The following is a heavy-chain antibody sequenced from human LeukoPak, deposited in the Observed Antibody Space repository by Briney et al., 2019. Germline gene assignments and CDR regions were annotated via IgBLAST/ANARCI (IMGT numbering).Heavy chain of an antibody. D-gene: IGHD4-17*01. Sequence: PGGSLRLSCAASGFTFSSYGMHWVRQAPGKGLEWVAVIWYDGSNIYYADSVKGRFTISRDNSKNTLYLQMNSLRAEDTAVYYCARTDDGYYVGAFDIWGQGTMVTVSS. J-gene: IGHJ3*02. CDR1: GFTFSSYG. V-gene: IGHV3-33*01. CDR3: ARTDDGYYVGAFDI. CDR2: IWYDGSNI.